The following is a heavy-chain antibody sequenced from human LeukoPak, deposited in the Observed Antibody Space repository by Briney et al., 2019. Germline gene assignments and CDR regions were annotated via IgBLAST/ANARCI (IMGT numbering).Heavy chain of an antibody. V-gene: IGHV1-18*01. CDR3: ARGGSGSYYDY. J-gene: IGHJ4*02. Sequence: ASVKVSCKASGYTFISHGITWVRQAPGQGFEWMGWISAYNGDTKYPETSQVRVTLTTDTSTNTVYMELRNLKSDDTAVYYCARGGSGSYYDYWGQGTLITVSS. CDR2: ISAYNGDT. CDR1: GYTFISHG. D-gene: IGHD3-10*01.